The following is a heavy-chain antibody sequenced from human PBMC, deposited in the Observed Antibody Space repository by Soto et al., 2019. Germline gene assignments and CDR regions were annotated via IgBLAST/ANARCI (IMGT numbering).Heavy chain of an antibody. D-gene: IGHD6-13*01. CDR1: GGTFSSYA. CDR3: ARVSEQQLDQNNWFDP. Sequence: SVKVSCKASGGTFSSYAISWVRQAPGQGLEWMGGIIPIFGTANYAQKFQGRVTITADESTSTAYMELSSLRSEDTAVYYCARVSEQQLDQNNWFDPWGQGTLVTVS. J-gene: IGHJ5*02. CDR2: IIPIFGTA. V-gene: IGHV1-69*13.